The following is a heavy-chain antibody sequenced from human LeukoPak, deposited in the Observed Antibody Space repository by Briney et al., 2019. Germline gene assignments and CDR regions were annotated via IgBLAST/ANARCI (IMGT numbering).Heavy chain of an antibody. CDR1: GFTFRSYA. CDR3: AKASTRDTGYYFDS. Sequence: GGSLRLSCAASGFTFRSYAMSWVRQAPGKGLEWVSAISGSGGITYYADSVEGRFTISRDNSKNTLYLQMNSLRAEDTARYYCAKASTRDTGYYFDSWGQGTLVSVSS. J-gene: IGHJ4*02. CDR2: ISGSGGIT. V-gene: IGHV3-23*01. D-gene: IGHD3-9*01.